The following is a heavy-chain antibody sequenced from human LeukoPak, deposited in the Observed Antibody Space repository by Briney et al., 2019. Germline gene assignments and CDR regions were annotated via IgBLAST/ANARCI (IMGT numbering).Heavy chain of an antibody. J-gene: IGHJ5*02. CDR2: ISSSGSTI. CDR1: GFTFSSYE. V-gene: IGHV3-48*03. Sequence: GGSLRFSCAASGFTFSSYEMNWVRQAPGKGLEWVSYISSSGSTIYYADSVKGRFAISRDNAKNSLYLQMNSLRAEDTAVYYCAREAGLYGDYARRFDPWGQGTLVTVSS. CDR3: AREAGLYGDYARRFDP. D-gene: IGHD4-17*01.